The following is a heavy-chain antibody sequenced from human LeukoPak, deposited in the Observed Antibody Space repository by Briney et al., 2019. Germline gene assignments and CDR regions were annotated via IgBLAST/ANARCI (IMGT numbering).Heavy chain of an antibody. CDR3: ARPGQLGEYTPYYFDY. CDR2: IYPGDSDT. J-gene: IGHJ4*02. D-gene: IGHD7-27*01. V-gene: IGHV5-51*01. CDR1: GYSFTSYW. Sequence: GESLKISCKGSGYSFTSYWIGWVRQLPGKGLEWMGIIYPGDSDTRYSPSFQGQVTISADKSISTAYLQWSSLKASDTAMYYCARPGQLGEYTPYYFDYWGQGTLVTVSS.